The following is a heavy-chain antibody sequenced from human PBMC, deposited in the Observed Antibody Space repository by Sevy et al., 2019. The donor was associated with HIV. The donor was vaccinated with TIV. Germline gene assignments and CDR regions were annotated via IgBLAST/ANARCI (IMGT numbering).Heavy chain of an antibody. J-gene: IGHJ4*02. CDR1: GFIFSSYE. D-gene: IGHD4-17*01. CDR3: ARELPPSATTVAHFDC. CDR2: ISNSGTTI. V-gene: IGHV3-48*03. Sequence: GGSLRLSCAASGFIFSSYEMNWVRQAPGKGLEWVSYISNSGTTIYYSDSVKGRFTISRDNARNSLYLQMNSLRAEDTAVYYCARELPPSATTVAHFDCWGQRTLVTVSS.